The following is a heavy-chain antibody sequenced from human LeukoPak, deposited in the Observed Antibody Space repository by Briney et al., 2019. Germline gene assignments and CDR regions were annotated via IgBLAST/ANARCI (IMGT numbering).Heavy chain of an antibody. J-gene: IGHJ4*02. D-gene: IGHD3-22*01. CDR1: GFTFEDYA. CDR2: ISWNSGRI. Sequence: PGGSLRLSCAAFGFTFEDYAMHWVRQVPGKGLEWVSGISWNSGRIGYADSVKGRLTISRDNAKNSLYLQMNSLRAEDTALYYCARDHYYDSSGYHYFDYWGQGTLVTVSS. V-gene: IGHV3-9*01. CDR3: ARDHYYDSSGYHYFDY.